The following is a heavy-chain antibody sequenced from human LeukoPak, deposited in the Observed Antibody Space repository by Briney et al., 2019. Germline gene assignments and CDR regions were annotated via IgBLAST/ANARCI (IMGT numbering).Heavy chain of an antibody. Sequence: ASVKVSCKAFGYTFTSYGISWVRQPPGQGLEWMGWINTYNGNTNYAQKLQGRVTMTTDTSTNTAYMELRSLRSDDTAVYYFVRDYYDSDGYYYDAFDIWGQGAMVTVSS. CDR3: VRDYYDSDGYYYDAFDI. D-gene: IGHD3-22*01. CDR1: GYTFTSYG. V-gene: IGHV1-18*01. CDR2: INTYNGNT. J-gene: IGHJ3*02.